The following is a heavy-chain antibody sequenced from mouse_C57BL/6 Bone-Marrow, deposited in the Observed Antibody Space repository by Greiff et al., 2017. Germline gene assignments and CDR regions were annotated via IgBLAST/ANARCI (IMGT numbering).Heavy chain of an antibody. D-gene: IGHD1-1*01. V-gene: IGHV14-2*01. CDR3: AASRGFAY. CDR1: GFNIKDYY. CDR2: IDPEDGET. J-gene: IGHJ3*01. Sequence: VQLQQSGAELVKPGASVKLSCTASGFNIKDYYMHWVKQRTEQGLEWIGRIDPEDGETKYAPNFQGKATITADTSSNTAYLQLSSLTSEDTAVYYCAASRGFAYWGQGTLVTVSA.